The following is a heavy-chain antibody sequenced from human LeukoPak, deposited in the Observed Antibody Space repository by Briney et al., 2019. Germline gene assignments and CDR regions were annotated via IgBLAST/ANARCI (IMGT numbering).Heavy chain of an antibody. V-gene: IGHV3-7*01. Sequence: GGSLRLSCAASGFTFSDYYMSWIRQAPGKGLEWVANIKQDGSEKYYVDSVKGRFTISRDNAKNSLYLQMNSLRAEDTAVYYCARVDSSSWYNLAYWGQGTLVTVSS. CDR3: ARVDSSSWYNLAY. CDR1: GFTFSDYY. J-gene: IGHJ4*02. D-gene: IGHD6-13*01. CDR2: IKQDGSEK.